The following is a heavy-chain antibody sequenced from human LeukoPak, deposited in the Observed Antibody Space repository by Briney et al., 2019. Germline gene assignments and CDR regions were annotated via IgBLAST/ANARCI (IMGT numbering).Heavy chain of an antibody. D-gene: IGHD3-16*01. CDR2: ISFDGSNK. V-gene: IGHV3-30*03. CDR1: GFTFSSYA. J-gene: IGHJ4*02. CDR3: AIRDGGHFDY. Sequence: PGGSLRLSCAASGFTFSSYAMNWVRQAPGKGLEWVAVISFDGSNKYYADSVKGRFTISRDNSKNTLYLQMNSLRAEDTAVYYCAIRDGGHFDYWGQGTLVTVSS.